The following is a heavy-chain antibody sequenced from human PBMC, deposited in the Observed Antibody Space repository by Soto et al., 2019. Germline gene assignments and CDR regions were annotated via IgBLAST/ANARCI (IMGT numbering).Heavy chain of an antibody. V-gene: IGHV3-23*01. CDR3: AKDDKLPDPEGVKSPSGFYYYYGMDV. CDR2: ISGSGGST. Sequence: PGGSLRLSCAASGFTFSSYAMSWVRQAPGKGLEWVSAISGSGGSTYYADSVKGRFTISRDNSKNTLYPQMNSLRAEDTAVYYCAKDDKLPDPEGVKSPSGFYYYYGMDVWGQGTTVTVSS. J-gene: IGHJ6*02. CDR1: GFTFSSYA. D-gene: IGHD3-10*01.